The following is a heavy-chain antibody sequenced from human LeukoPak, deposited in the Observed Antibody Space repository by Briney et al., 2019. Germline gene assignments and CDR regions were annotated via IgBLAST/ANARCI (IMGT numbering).Heavy chain of an antibody. D-gene: IGHD2-2*01. CDR3: ARSVRVVPAAMGIDY. CDR1: GFTFSSYS. V-gene: IGHV3-21*01. Sequence: GGSLRLSCAASGFTFSSYSMNWVRQAPGKGLEWVSSISSSSSYIYYADSVKGRFTISRDNAKNSLYLQMNSPRAEDTAVYYCARSVRVVPAAMGIDYWGQGTLVTVSS. J-gene: IGHJ4*02. CDR2: ISSSSSYI.